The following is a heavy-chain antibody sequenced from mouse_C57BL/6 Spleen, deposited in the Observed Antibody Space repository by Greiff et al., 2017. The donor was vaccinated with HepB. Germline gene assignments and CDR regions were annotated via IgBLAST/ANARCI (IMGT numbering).Heavy chain of an antibody. CDR2: ISYDGSN. J-gene: IGHJ1*03. V-gene: IGHV3-6*01. CDR1: GYSITSGYY. CDR3: ARITTVVAHFDV. D-gene: IGHD1-1*01. Sequence: EVKLEESGPGLVKPSQSLSLTCSVTGYSITSGYYWNWIRQFPGNKLEWMGYISYDGSNNYNPSLKNRISITRDTSKNQFFLKLNSVTTEDTATYYCARITTVVAHFDVWGTGTTVTVSS.